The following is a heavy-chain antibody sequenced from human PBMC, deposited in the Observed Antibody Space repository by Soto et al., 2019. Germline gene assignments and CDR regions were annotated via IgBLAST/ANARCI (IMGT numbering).Heavy chain of an antibody. J-gene: IGHJ3*02. V-gene: IGHV1-46*01. CDR1: GYTFTSYY. CDR2: INPSGGST. CDR3: ARGITMIVVVIPGAFDM. Sequence: GASVKVSCKASGYTFTSYYIHWVRQAPGQGLEWMGIINPSGGSTSYAQKFQGRVTMTRDTSTSTVYMELSSLRSEDTAVYYCARGITMIVVVIPGAFDMWGQGTMVTV. D-gene: IGHD3-22*01.